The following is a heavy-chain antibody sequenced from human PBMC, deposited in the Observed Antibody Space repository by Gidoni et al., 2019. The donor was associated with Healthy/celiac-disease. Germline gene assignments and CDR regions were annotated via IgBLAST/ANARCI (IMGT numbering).Heavy chain of an antibody. D-gene: IGHD4-17*01. Sequence: PGSSVKVSCKASGGTFSSYAISWVRQAPGQGLEWMGGIIPIFGTANYAQKFQGRVTITADESTSTAYMELSSLRSEDTAVYYCARDPDYGGNSEYYYGMDVWGQGTTVTVSS. CDR1: GGTFSSYA. V-gene: IGHV1-69*01. CDR2: IIPIFGTA. J-gene: IGHJ6*02. CDR3: ARDPDYGGNSEYYYGMDV.